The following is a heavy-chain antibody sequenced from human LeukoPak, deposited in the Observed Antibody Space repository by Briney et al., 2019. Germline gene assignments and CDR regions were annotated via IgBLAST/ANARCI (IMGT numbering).Heavy chain of an antibody. V-gene: IGHV3-21*01. CDR3: ARDKTYYYGSGSYSKPWDY. Sequence: PGGSLRLSCAASGITFSSYSMNWVRQAPGKGLEWVSSISSSSSYIYYADSVKGRFTISRDNAKNSLYLQMNSLRAEDTAVYYCARDKTYYYGSGSYSKPWDYWGQGTLVTVSS. CDR2: ISSSSSYI. CDR1: GITFSSYS. D-gene: IGHD3-10*01. J-gene: IGHJ4*02.